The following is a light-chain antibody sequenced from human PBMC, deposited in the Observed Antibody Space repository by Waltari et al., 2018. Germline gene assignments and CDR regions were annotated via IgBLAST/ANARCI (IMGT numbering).Light chain of an antibody. V-gene: IGKV3-15*01. CDR1: QSISPN. Sequence: EIVMTQSPGTLSVSPGARATLPCRASQSISPNLAWYQHKPGQAPRLPMYDPSTRATGIPARFSGSGSGTVFTLTISSLQSEDFAVYYCQQYNNWPPLTFGGGTKVEIK. J-gene: IGKJ4*01. CDR2: DPS. CDR3: QQYNNWPPLT.